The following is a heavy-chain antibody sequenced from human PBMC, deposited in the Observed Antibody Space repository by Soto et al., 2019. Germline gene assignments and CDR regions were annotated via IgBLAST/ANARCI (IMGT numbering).Heavy chain of an antibody. D-gene: IGHD5-12*01. V-gene: IGHV1-46*03. CDR3: AREYSGYDWGVDAFDI. J-gene: IGHJ3*02. CDR2: INPSGGST. CDR1: GYTFTSYG. Sequence: ASVKVSCKASGYTFTSYGISWVRQAPGQGLEWMGIINPSGGSTSYAQKFQGRVTMTRDTSTSTVYMELSSLRSEDTAVYYCAREYSGYDWGVDAFDIWGQGTMVTVSS.